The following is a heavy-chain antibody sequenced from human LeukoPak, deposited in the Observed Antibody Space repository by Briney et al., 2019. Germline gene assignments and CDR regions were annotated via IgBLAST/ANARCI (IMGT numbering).Heavy chain of an antibody. CDR3: ARRGAAGTYYFDY. D-gene: IGHD6-13*01. V-gene: IGHV3-23*01. Sequence: PGGSLRLSCAASGFTFTTCAMNWVRQAPGKGLEWVSGISGSGGRTYYADSVKGRLTISRDNSKNTLYLQTNSLRAEDTAVYYCARRGAAGTYYFDYWGQGTLVTVSS. J-gene: IGHJ4*02. CDR2: ISGSGGRT. CDR1: GFTFTTCA.